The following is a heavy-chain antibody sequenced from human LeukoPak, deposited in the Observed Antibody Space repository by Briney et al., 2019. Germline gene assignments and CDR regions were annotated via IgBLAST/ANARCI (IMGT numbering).Heavy chain of an antibody. V-gene: IGHV1-2*02. CDR1: GYTFTGYY. CDR2: INPNSGGT. D-gene: IGHD3-9*01. CDR3: ARDPLGYDILTGYYRFANYFDY. J-gene: IGHJ4*02. Sequence: GASVKVSCKASGYTFTGYYMHWVRQAPGQGLEWMGWINPNSGGTNYAQKFQGRVTMTRDTSISTAYMELSRLRSDDTAVYYCARDPLGYDILTGYYRFANYFDYWGQGTLVTVSS.